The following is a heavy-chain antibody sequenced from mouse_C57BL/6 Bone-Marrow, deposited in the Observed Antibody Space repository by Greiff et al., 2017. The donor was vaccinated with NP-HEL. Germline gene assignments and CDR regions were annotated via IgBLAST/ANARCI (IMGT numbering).Heavy chain of an antibody. Sequence: QVQLKQSGPGLVQPSQSLSITCTVSGFSLTSYGVHWVRQSPGKGLEWLGVIWSGGSTDYTAAFISRLSISKDHSKSQVFFKMNRLQADDTAIYYWARTTVGPWVAYWGQGTLVTVSA. CDR3: ARTTVGPWVAY. J-gene: IGHJ3*01. V-gene: IGHV2-2*01. D-gene: IGHD1-1*01. CDR1: GFSLTSYG. CDR2: IWSGGST.